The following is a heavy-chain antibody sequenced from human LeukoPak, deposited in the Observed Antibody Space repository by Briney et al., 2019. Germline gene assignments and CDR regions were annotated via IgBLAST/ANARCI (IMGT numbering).Heavy chain of an antibody. V-gene: IGHV4-39*01. D-gene: IGHD3-10*01. CDR2: IYYSGST. Sequence: PSETLSLTCTVSGGSISSSSYYWGWIRQPPGKGLEWIGSIYYSGSTYYNPSLKSRVTISVDTSKNQFSLKLSSVTAADTAVYYCARHPITMVRGVISWGQGTLVTVS. CDR1: GGSISSSSYY. CDR3: ARHPITMVRGVIS. J-gene: IGHJ4*02.